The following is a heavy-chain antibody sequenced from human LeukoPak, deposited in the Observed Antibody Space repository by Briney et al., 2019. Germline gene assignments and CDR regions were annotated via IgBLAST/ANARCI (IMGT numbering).Heavy chain of an antibody. CDR2: IYYSGST. J-gene: IGHJ6*03. Sequence: PSETLSLACTVSGGSISSSSYYWGWIRQPPGKGLEWIGSIYYSGSTYYNPSLKSRVTISVDTSKNQFSLKLSSVTTADTAVYYCARLGGASYYYYMDVWGKGTTVTVSS. CDR1: GGSISSSSYY. CDR3: ARLGGASYYYYMDV. V-gene: IGHV4-39*01.